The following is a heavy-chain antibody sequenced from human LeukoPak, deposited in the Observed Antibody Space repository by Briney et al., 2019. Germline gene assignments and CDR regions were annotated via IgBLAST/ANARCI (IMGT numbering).Heavy chain of an antibody. CDR3: VKDTVSRWDH. D-gene: IGHD4-23*01. J-gene: IGHJ4*02. CDR1: GFIFGHYV. CDR2: IHNGGGES. Sequence: GGSLRLSCAASGFIFGHYVMSWVRQAPGKGLEWVSSIHNGGGESYYADAVKGRFTISRDNSKNIVYLQMSSLTAEDTALYFCVKDTVSRWDHWGLGTQVTVSS. V-gene: IGHV3-23*01.